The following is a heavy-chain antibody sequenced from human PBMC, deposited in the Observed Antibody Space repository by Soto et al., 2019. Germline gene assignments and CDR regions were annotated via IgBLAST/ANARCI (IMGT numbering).Heavy chain of an antibody. J-gene: IGHJ6*02. D-gene: IGHD1-1*01. CDR2: INPNSGGT. CDR1: GYKFTGYY. V-gene: IGHV1-2*04. Sequence: ASVKVSCKASGYKFTGYYMHWVRQAPGQGLEWMGWINPNSGGTNYAQKFQGWVTMTRDTSIRTAYMELSRLRSDDTAVYYCARETWKGASLTMDVWGQGTTVTVSS. CDR3: ARETWKGASLTMDV.